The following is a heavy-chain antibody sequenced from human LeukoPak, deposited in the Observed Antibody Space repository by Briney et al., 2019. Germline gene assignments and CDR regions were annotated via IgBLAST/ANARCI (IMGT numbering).Heavy chain of an antibody. J-gene: IGHJ6*03. Sequence: SETLSLTCTVSGGSISSGSYYWSWIRQPAGKGLEWIGRIYTSGSTNYNPSLKSRVTISVDTSKNQFSLKLSSVTAADTAVYYCARGVEYSSDSSGYYAQYYYYYMDVWGKGTTVTVS. CDR3: ARGVEYSSDSSGYYAQYYYYYMDV. CDR1: GGSISSGSYY. D-gene: IGHD3-22*01. V-gene: IGHV4-61*02. CDR2: IYTSGST.